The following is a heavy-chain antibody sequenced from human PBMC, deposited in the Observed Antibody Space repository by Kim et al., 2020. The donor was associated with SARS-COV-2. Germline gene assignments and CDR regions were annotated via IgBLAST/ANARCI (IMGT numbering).Heavy chain of an antibody. V-gene: IGHV3-23*01. CDR2: ISGSGGST. J-gene: IGHJ4*02. D-gene: IGHD3-16*01. CDR1: GFTFSSYA. CDR3: SKKRRPLGLDY. Sequence: GGSLRLSCAASGFTFSSYAMSWCRQAQGRGLECVSVISGSGGSTYYADSVKGRFTISRDTSKNTLYLQMNSLRAEDTAVYYCSKKRRPLGLDYWGQGTL.